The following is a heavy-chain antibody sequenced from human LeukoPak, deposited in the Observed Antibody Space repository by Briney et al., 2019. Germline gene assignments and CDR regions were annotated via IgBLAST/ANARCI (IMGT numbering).Heavy chain of an antibody. V-gene: IGHV3-21*01. D-gene: IGHD3-3*01. CDR2: IGRSSQYI. CDR3: ARDASNIDFAPYFYYMDV. Sequence: GGSLRLSCTASGFTLSLYSMHWVRQAPGKGLEWVSSIGRSSQYIYYGDSVRGRFTISRDNAKNSLYLDMNSPRAEDTAVYYCARDASNIDFAPYFYYMDVWGKGATVTVSS. CDR1: GFTLSLYS. J-gene: IGHJ6*03.